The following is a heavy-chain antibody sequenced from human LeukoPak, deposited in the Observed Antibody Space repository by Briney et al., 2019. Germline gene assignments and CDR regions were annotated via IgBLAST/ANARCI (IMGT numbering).Heavy chain of an antibody. CDR1: GGSISSYY. CDR3: ARDRIAVAGTVVDY. V-gene: IGHV4-4*07. D-gene: IGHD6-19*01. CDR2: IYTSGST. J-gene: IGHJ4*02. Sequence: PETLSLTCTVSGGSISSYYWSWIRQPAGKGLEWIGRIYTSGSTNYNPSLKSRVTMSVDTSKNQFSLKLSSVTAADTAVYYCARDRIAVAGTVVDYWGQGTLVTVSS.